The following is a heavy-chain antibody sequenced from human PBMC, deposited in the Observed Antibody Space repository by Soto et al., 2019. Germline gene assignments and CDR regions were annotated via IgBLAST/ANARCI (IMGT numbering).Heavy chain of an antibody. Sequence: SETLSLTCAVSGYSIASGYYWAWIRQSPGQGLEWIGSIYHAGSVYYNPSLKGRVAQSMDTSKNHFSLKLTSVTAEYTGVYYCARTFAYYGMDVWGQGTTVPVSS. CDR3: ARTFAYYGMDV. CDR2: IYHAGSV. V-gene: IGHV4-38-2*01. CDR1: GYSIASGYY. J-gene: IGHJ6*02.